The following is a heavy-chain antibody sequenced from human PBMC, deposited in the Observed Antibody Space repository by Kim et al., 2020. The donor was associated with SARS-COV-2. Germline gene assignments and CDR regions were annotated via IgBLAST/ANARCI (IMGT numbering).Heavy chain of an antibody. CDR1: GYSFTSYW. J-gene: IGHJ6*02. V-gene: IGHV5-10-1*01. CDR2: IDPSDSYT. CDR3: ASTHGVYSYGLVRYYYGMDV. D-gene: IGHD5-18*01. Sequence: GESLKISCKGSGYSFTSYWISWVRQMPGKGLEWMGRIDPSDSYTNYSPSFQGHVTISADKSISTAYLQWSSLKASDTAMYYCASTHGVYSYGLVRYYYGMDVWGQGTTVTVSS.